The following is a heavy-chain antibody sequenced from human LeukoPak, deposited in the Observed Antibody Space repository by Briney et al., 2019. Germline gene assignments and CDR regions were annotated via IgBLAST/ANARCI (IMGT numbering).Heavy chain of an antibody. J-gene: IGHJ1*01. D-gene: IGHD2-15*01. CDR2: IIPIFGTA. CDR1: GGTFSSYA. Sequence: ASVKVSCEASGGTFSSYAISWVRQAPGQGLEWMGGIIPIFGTANYAQKFQGRVTITTDESTSTAYMELSSLRSEDTAVYYCAKPHCSGGSCYEYFQHWGQGTLVTVSS. V-gene: IGHV1-69*05. CDR3: AKPHCSGGSCYEYFQH.